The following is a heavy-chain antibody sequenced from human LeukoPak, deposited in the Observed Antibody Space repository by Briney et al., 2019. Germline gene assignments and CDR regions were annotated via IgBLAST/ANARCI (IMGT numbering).Heavy chain of an antibody. Sequence: PSETLSLTCTVSGGSISSYYWSWIRQPPGKGLEWIGYIYYSGSTNYNPSLKSRVTISVDTSKNQFSLKLSSVTAADTAVYYCARSAGLGRPYYYYYMDVWGKGTTVTVSS. V-gene: IGHV4-59*01. D-gene: IGHD7-27*01. CDR2: IYYSGST. J-gene: IGHJ6*03. CDR3: ARSAGLGRPYYYYYMDV. CDR1: GGSISSYY.